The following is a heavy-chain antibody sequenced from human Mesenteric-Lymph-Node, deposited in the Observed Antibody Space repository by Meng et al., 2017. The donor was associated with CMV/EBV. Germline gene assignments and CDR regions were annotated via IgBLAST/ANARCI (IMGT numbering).Heavy chain of an antibody. D-gene: IGHD2-2*01. V-gene: IGHV3-30*07. CDR3: ARDHPSTRYYFDY. Sequence: ADPVKGRFTISRDNSKNTLYLQMNSLRAEDTAVYYCARDHPSTRYYFDYWGQGTLVTVSS. J-gene: IGHJ4*02.